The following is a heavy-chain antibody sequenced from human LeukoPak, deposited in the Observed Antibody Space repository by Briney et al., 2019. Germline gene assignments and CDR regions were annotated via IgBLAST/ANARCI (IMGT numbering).Heavy chain of an antibody. V-gene: IGHV4-30-4*01. CDR1: GGSISSGDYY. CDR3: AREDDYGGNSGAFDI. D-gene: IGHD4-17*01. CDR2: IYYSGST. J-gene: IGHJ3*02. Sequence: SQTLSLTCTVSGGSISSGDYYWSWIRQPPGKGLEWIGYIYYSGSTYYNPSLKSRVTISVDTSKNQFSLKLSSVTAADTAVYYCAREDDYGGNSGAFDIWGQGTMVTVSS.